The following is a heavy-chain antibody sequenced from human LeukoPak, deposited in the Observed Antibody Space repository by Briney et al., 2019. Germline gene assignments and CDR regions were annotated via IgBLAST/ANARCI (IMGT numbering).Heavy chain of an antibody. CDR1: GYTFTGYY. Sequence: GASVKVSCKASGYTFTGYYMHWVRQAPGQGLEWMGWINPNSGGTNYAQKFQGRVTMTRDTSISTAYMELSRLRSDDTAVYYCAGQWFGEFSRWFDPWGQGTLVTVSS. CDR3: AGQWFGEFSRWFDP. CDR2: INPNSGGT. J-gene: IGHJ5*02. D-gene: IGHD3-10*01. V-gene: IGHV1-2*02.